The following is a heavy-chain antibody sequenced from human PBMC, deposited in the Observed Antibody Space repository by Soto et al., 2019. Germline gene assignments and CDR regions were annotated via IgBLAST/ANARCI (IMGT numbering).Heavy chain of an antibody. D-gene: IGHD3-22*01. J-gene: IGHJ6*02. Sequence: GGSPKLACAASGVTFSSYGMPGVRQAPGKGLEWVAVISYDGSNKYYADSVKGRFTISRDNSKNTLYLQMNSLRAEDTAVYYSAKDSDSSGYYYDYYYGMDVWGQGTTVTVSS. CDR3: AKDSDSSGYYYDYYYGMDV. CDR2: ISYDGSNK. V-gene: IGHV3-30*18. CDR1: GVTFSSYG.